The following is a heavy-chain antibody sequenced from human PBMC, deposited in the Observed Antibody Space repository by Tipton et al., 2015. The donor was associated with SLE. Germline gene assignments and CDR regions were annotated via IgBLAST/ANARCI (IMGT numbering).Heavy chain of an antibody. CDR2: ISYDGSNK. Sequence: SLRLSCAASGFTFSSYGMHWVRQAPGKGLEWVAFISYDGSNKYYADSVKGRFTISRDNSKNTLYLQMNSLRAEDTAVYYCAKDPGGSYTPFDYWGQGTLVTVSS. V-gene: IGHV3-30*12. D-gene: IGHD1-26*01. J-gene: IGHJ4*02. CDR3: AKDPGGSYTPFDY. CDR1: GFTFSSYG.